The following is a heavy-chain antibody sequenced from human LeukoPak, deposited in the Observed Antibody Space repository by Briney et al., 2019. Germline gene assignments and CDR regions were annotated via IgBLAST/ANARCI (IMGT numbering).Heavy chain of an antibody. CDR2: ISWNSGSI. Sequence: GGSLRLSCAASGFTFDDYAMPWVRQAPGKGLEWVSGISWNSGSIGYADSVKGRFTISRDNAKNSLYLQMNSLRAEDTALYYCAKDIKDSNYGMDVWGQGTTVTVSS. D-gene: IGHD4-11*01. J-gene: IGHJ6*02. CDR1: GFTFDDYA. V-gene: IGHV3-9*01. CDR3: AKDIKDSNYGMDV.